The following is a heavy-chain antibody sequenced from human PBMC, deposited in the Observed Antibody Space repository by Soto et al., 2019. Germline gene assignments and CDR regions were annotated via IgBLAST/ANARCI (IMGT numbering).Heavy chain of an antibody. Sequence: LRLSCAVSGLTVSGKKYVAWVRQAPGKGLEWVSGFYDLDGTYYADSLKGRFTTSGDSSRTIVYLQMNGLRPEDTAVYYCATWHLQEHAYDVWGQGTTVTVSS. CDR3: ATWHLQEHAYDV. CDR2: FYDLDGT. V-gene: IGHV3-53*01. J-gene: IGHJ3*01. CDR1: GLTVSGKKY. D-gene: IGHD4-4*01.